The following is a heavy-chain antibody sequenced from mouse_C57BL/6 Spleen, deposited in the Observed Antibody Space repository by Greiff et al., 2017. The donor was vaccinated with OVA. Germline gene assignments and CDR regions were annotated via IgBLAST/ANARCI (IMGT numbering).Heavy chain of an antibody. V-gene: IGHV1-53*01. CDR2: INPSNGGT. J-gene: IGHJ1*03. Sequence: VHVKQPGTELVKPGASVKLSCKASGYTFTSYWMHWVKQRPGQGLEWIGNINPSNGGTNYNEKFKSKATLTVDQSSSTAYRQLSSLTSEDSAVDYCARSAGYYYGSSHWYVDVWGTGTTVTVSS. CDR1: GYTFTSYW. D-gene: IGHD1-1*01. CDR3: ARSAGYYYGSSHWYVDV.